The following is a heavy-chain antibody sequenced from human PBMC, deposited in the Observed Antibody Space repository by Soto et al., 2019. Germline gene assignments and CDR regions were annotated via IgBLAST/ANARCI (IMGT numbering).Heavy chain of an antibody. CDR2: IYWDDDK. Sequence: QITLKESGPTLVNPPQTLTLTCTFSGFSLTTGGVGVGWIRQPPGKALEWLALIYWDDDKRYSPSLKSRLTITNDTSKNQVVLTLTNMDPVDTATFYCAHVFNSNSGSYRYFDYWGQGTLVTVSS. CDR1: GFSLTTGGVG. J-gene: IGHJ4*02. D-gene: IGHD3-16*02. V-gene: IGHV2-5*02. CDR3: AHVFNSNSGSYRYFDY.